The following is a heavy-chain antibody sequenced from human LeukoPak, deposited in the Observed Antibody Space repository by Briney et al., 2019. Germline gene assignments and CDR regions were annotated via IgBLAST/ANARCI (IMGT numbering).Heavy chain of an antibody. CDR3: AKEEGCSSTSCSPYFDY. Sequence: GGSLRLSCAASGFTFDDYAMHWVRQAPGKGLEWVSLISGDGGSTYYADSVKGRFTVSRDNSKNSLYLQMNSLRTEDTALYHCAKEEGCSSTSCSPYFDYWGQGTLVTVSS. CDR2: ISGDGGST. V-gene: IGHV3-43*02. D-gene: IGHD2-2*01. CDR1: GFTFDDYA. J-gene: IGHJ4*02.